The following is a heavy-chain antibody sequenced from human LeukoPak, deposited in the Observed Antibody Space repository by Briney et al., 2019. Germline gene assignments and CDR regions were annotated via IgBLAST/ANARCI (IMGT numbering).Heavy chain of an antibody. D-gene: IGHD6-19*01. CDR2: IIPIFGTA. V-gene: IGHV1-69*13. Sequence: RASVKVSCKASGGTFSSYAISWVRQAPGQGLEWMGGIIPIFGTANYAQKFQGRVTITADESTSTAYMELSGLRSEDTAVYYCARLAVAGGFDYWGQGTLVTVSS. CDR3: ARLAVAGGFDY. J-gene: IGHJ4*02. CDR1: GGTFSSYA.